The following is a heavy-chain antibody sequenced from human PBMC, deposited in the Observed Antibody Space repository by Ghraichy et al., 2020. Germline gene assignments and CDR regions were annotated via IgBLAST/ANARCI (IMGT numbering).Heavy chain of an antibody. CDR3: AMAAGGISVAGTPFDY. V-gene: IGHV1-24*01. J-gene: IGHJ4*02. CDR2: FDPEDGET. Sequence: ASVKVSCKVSGYTLTESSTHWVRQAPGKGLYWMGGFDPEDGETIYAQTFQGRFSMTEDTSTDTAYMELSSLRSEDTAVYYCAMAAGGISVAGTPFDYWGQGTLVTVSS. D-gene: IGHD6-19*01. CDR1: GYTLTESS.